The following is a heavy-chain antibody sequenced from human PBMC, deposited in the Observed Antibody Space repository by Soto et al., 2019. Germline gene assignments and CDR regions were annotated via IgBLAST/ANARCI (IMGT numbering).Heavy chain of an antibody. CDR3: AAGYCSSISCFDYNWFDP. CDR1: GFIFTSSA. D-gene: IGHD2-2*01. J-gene: IGHJ5*02. CDR2: IVVGSGNT. Sequence: SVKVSCKTSGFIFTSSAMQWVRQARGQRLEWIGWIVVGSGNTNYAQKFQERVTITRDMSTSTAYMELSSLRSGDTAVYYCAAGYCSSISCFDYNWFDPWGQGTLVTVSS. V-gene: IGHV1-58*02.